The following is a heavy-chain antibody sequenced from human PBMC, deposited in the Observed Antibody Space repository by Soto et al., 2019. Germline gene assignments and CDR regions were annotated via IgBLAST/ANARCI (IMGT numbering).Heavy chain of an antibody. Sequence: GGSLRLSGAASGFTYSSYSMNWVRQAPGKGLEWVSYISSSSSTIYYADSVKGQVTISADKSISTAYLQWSSLKASDTAMYYYASHDEFTGWFYPWCQENLVTISS. D-gene: IGHD1-1*01. CDR2: ISSSSSTI. CDR3: ASHDEFTGWFYP. J-gene: IGHJ5*02. CDR1: GFTYSSYS. V-gene: IGHV3-48*01.